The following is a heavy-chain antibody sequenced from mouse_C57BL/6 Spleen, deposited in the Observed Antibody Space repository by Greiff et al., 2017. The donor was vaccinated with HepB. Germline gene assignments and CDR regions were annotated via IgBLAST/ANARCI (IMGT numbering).Heavy chain of an antibody. D-gene: IGHD4-1*01. CDR3: ARERTGTNFDV. CDR2: IYPGDGDT. V-gene: IGHV1-82*01. CDR1: GYAFSSSW. J-gene: IGHJ1*03. Sequence: QVQLKESGPELVKPGASVKISCKASGYAFSSSWMNWVKQRPGKGLEWIGRIYPGDGDTNYNGKFKGKATLTADKSSSTAYMQLSSLTSEDSAVYFCARERTGTNFDVWGTGTTVTVSS.